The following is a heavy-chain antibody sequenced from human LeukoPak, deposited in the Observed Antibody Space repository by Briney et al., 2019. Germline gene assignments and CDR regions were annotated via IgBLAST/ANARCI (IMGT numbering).Heavy chain of an antibody. J-gene: IGHJ2*01. CDR1: GFTFSNYD. V-gene: IGHV3-66*01. CDR2: INSGGST. Sequence: GGSLRLSCTASGFTFSNYDMHWVRQVPGEGLEWVSVINSGGSTYYADSVKGRFTISRDNSRNTLHLQMNSLRAEDTAVYYCARDRSSRDRYFDLWGRGTLVTVSS. CDR3: ARDRSSRDRYFDL. D-gene: IGHD2-21*01.